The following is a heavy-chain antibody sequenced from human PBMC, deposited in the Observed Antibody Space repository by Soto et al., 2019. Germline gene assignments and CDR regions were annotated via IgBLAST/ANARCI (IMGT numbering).Heavy chain of an antibody. CDR2: ISANSGNT. J-gene: IGHJ5*02. D-gene: IGHD5-18*01. Sequence: GASVKVSCKASGYTFNSYGISWVRQAPGQGLEWMGWISANSGNTGYAQKLQGRVTMTTNTSISTAYMELSSLRSEDTAVYYCARGRTARNWFDPWGQGTLVTVSS. CDR1: GYTFNSYG. CDR3: ARGRTARNWFDP. V-gene: IGHV1-18*01.